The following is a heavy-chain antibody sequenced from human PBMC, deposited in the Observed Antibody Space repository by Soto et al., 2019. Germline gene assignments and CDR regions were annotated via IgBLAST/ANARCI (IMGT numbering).Heavy chain of an antibody. V-gene: IGHV3-23*01. CDR3: ASRGGLYCSGGSCYI. Sequence: GGSLRLSCAASGFTFSSYAMSWVRQAPGKGLEWVSAISGSGGSTYYADSVKGRFTISRDNSKNTLYLQMNSLRAEDTAVYXCASRGGLYCSGGSCYIWGQGTLVTVSS. CDR2: ISGSGGST. D-gene: IGHD2-15*01. CDR1: GFTFSSYA. J-gene: IGHJ4*02.